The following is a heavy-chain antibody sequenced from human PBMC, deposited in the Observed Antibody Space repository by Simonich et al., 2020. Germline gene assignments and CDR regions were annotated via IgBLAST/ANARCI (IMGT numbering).Heavy chain of an antibody. J-gene: IGHJ4*02. Sequence: QGQLQESGPGLVKPSETLSHTCAVSGGSISSEYWSWNRQPPGQGLEWIGYIYYSGSPNSNPSLKSRVTISVDTSKNQFSMKLSSVTAADTAVYYCARLPDYWGQGTLVTVSS. CDR1: GGSISSEY. CDR2: IYYSGSP. V-gene: IGHV4-59*08. CDR3: ARLPDY.